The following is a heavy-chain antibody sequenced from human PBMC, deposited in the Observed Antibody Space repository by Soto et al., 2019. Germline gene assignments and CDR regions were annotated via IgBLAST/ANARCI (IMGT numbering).Heavy chain of an antibody. CDR2: ISSSSSYI. D-gene: IGHD6-19*01. J-gene: IGHJ5*02. CDR1: GFTFSSYS. Sequence: GGSLRLSCAASGFTFSSYSMNWVRQAPGKGLEWVSSISSSSSYIYYADSVKGRFTISRDNAKNSLYLQMNSLRAEDTAVYYCAREVYSSGWFDPWGQGTLVTVSS. CDR3: AREVYSSGWFDP. V-gene: IGHV3-21*01.